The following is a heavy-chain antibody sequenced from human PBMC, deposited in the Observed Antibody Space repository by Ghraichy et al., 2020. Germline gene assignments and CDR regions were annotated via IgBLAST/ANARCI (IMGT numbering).Heavy chain of an antibody. CDR3: ARGLSGYGGYDS. V-gene: IGHV2-26*01. CDR2: IDEG. D-gene: IGHD5-12*01. Sequence: SGPTLVNPTETLTLTCTVSGFSLNEPRMGVGWIRQPPGKALEWLAHIDEGPYSRVLNSRVTISKDTSKSQVVLTMANMDPGDTATYYCARGLSGYGGYDSWGQGTLITVPS. J-gene: IGHJ5*02. CDR1: GFSLNEPRMG.